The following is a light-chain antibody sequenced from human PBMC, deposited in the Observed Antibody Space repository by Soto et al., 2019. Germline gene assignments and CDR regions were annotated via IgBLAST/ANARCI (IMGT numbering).Light chain of an antibody. V-gene: IGKV3-15*01. CDR2: GAS. J-gene: IGKJ1*01. CDR1: QSVDSK. CDR3: QHYSPWLWT. Sequence: EIVMTQSPATLSVSPGERATLSCRASQSVDSKLAWYQQKPGQGPRRLIYGASSRATGIPARFSGSGSGTEFTLTISSLQSEDFPVYYCQHYSPWLWTFGQGTKVDIK.